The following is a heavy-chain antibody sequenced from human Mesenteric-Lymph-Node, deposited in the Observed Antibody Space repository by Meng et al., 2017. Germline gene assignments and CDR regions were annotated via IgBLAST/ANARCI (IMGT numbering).Heavy chain of an antibody. V-gene: IGHV1-2*02. D-gene: IGHD1-7*01. CDR3: ARAVGTTIPY. CDR2: INPNSGGT. Sequence: VELVRSGAGVKKSGAQVKVSCKASGYSFSGYYLHWVRQAPGQGLEWMGWINPNSGGTDYAQKFQGRVTVTRDTSISTAYMELSRLRSDDTAVYYCARAVGTTIPYWGQGTLVTVSS. CDR1: GYSFSGYY. J-gene: IGHJ4*02.